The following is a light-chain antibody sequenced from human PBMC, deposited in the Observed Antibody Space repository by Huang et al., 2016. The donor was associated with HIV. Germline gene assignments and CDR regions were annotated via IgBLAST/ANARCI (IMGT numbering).Light chain of an antibody. CDR3: HQYNNLPYT. CDR2: DAS. CDR1: QDIRNF. J-gene: IGKJ2*01. Sequence: DIQMTQSPSSLSASVGDRVTITCQASQDIRNFLNWYKQKQGKAHKLLIYDASSLETGVPSRFSGSGSGTDFTFTISSLQPEDIATYYCHQYNNLPYTFGQGTKLEIK. V-gene: IGKV1-33*01.